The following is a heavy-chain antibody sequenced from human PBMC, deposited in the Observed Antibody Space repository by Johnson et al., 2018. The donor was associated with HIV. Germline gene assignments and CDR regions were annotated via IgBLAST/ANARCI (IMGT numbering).Heavy chain of an antibody. CDR2: ISGSGGST. V-gene: IGHV3-23*04. CDR1: GFTFSSYA. D-gene: IGHD1-26*01. J-gene: IGHJ3*02. CDR3: SKDGRVGATLMSTGDDAFDI. Sequence: VLLVESGGGLVQPGGSLRLSCAASGFTFSSYAMSWVRQAPGKGLEWVSAISGSGGSTYYADSVKGRFTISSDNSKNTLYLQMNSLRAEDTAVYYCSKDGRVGATLMSTGDDAFDIWGQGTMVTVSS.